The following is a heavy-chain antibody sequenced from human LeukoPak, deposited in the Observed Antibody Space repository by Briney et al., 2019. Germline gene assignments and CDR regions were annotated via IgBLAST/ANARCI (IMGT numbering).Heavy chain of an antibody. Sequence: GGSLRLSCAASGFTFSSYSMNWVRQAPGKGLEWVSYISSSSSTIYYADSVKGRFTISRDNAKNSLYLQMNSLRDEDTAVYYCARRVAVATITGSRFGYYYMDVWGKGTTVTVSS. CDR1: GFTFSSYS. CDR2: ISSSSSTI. V-gene: IGHV3-48*02. D-gene: IGHD5-12*01. CDR3: ARRVAVATITGSRFGYYYMDV. J-gene: IGHJ6*03.